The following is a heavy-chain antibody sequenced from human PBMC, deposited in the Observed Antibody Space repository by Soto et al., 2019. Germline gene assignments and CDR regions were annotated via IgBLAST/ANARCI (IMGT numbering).Heavy chain of an antibody. CDR3: ASHAGYSSSWYVDY. Sequence: EVQLVESGGGLVQPGGSLRLSCAASGFTFSSYWMHWVRQAPGKGLVWVSRINSDGSSTSYADSVKGRFTISRDNAKNTLYLQMNSLRAEDTAVYYCASHAGYSSSWYVDYWGREPWSPSPQ. CDR2: INSDGSST. CDR1: GFTFSSYW. J-gene: IGHJ4*02. D-gene: IGHD6-13*01. V-gene: IGHV3-74*01.